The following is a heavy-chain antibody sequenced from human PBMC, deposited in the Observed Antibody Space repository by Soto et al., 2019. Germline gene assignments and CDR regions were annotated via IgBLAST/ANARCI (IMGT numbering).Heavy chain of an antibody. CDR2: IIPIFGTA. CDR1: GGTFSSYA. Sequence: QVQLVQSGAEVKKPGSSVKVSCKSSGGTFSSYAISWVRQAPGQGLEWMGGIIPIFGTANYAQKFQGRVTITAYESPSTSYMELSSQRSEETAVYYYATERVLDRYYQHWGQGTLVTVAS. CDR3: ATERVLDRYYQH. J-gene: IGHJ1*01. V-gene: IGHV1-69*12. D-gene: IGHD3-3*02.